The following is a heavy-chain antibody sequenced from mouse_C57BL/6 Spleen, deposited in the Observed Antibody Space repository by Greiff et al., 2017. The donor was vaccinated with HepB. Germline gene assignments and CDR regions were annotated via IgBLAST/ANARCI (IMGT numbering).Heavy chain of an antibody. Sequence: EVQLVESGGGLVKPGGSLKLSCAASGFTFSDYGMHWVRQAPEKGLEWVAYISSGSSTTYYADTVKGRFTISRDNAKNTLFLQMTSLRSEDTAMYYCASNDYGSSYWYFDVWGTGTTVTVSS. CDR2: ISSGSSTT. J-gene: IGHJ1*03. V-gene: IGHV5-17*01. CDR1: GFTFSDYG. D-gene: IGHD1-1*01. CDR3: ASNDYGSSYWYFDV.